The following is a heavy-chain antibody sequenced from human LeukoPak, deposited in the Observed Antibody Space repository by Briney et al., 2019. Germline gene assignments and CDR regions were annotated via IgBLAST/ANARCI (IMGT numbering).Heavy chain of an antibody. V-gene: IGHV1-2*02. CDR2: INPNSGGT. Sequence: ASVKVSCKASGYTFTGYYMHWVRQAPGQGLEWMGWINPNSGGTNYAQKFQGRVTMTRDTSISTAYMELGRLRSDDTAVYYCARDLVNFWSGYSFDYWGQGTLVTVSS. J-gene: IGHJ4*02. CDR3: ARDLVNFWSGYSFDY. CDR1: GYTFTGYY. D-gene: IGHD3-3*01.